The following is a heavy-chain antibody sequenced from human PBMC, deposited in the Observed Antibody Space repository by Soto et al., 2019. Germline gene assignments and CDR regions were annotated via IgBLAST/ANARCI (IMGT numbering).Heavy chain of an antibody. CDR1: GYTFTSYY. V-gene: IGHV1-46*01. J-gene: IGHJ4*02. Sequence: QVQLVQSGAEVKKPGASVKVSCKASGYTFTSYYMHWVRQAPGQGLEWMGIINPSGGSTSYAQKFQGRVTMTRDTSTSTVYMELSSLRSEDTAVYYCASEPSDSGFDSGPPLWYWGQGTLVTVSS. D-gene: IGHD5-12*01. CDR3: ASEPSDSGFDSGPPLWY. CDR2: INPSGGST.